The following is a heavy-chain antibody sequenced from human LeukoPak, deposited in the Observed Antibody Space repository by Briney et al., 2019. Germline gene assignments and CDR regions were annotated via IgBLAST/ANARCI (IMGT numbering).Heavy chain of an antibody. D-gene: IGHD5-24*01. Sequence: GGSLRLSCAASGFTFSSYAMSWVRQAPGKGLQWVALISYDGSIKHYADSVKGRFTISRDNSKNTLYLQMNTLRAEDTALYYCSRDSARRDGYNFDYWGQGTLVTVSS. CDR2: ISYDGSIK. J-gene: IGHJ4*02. CDR3: SRDSARRDGYNFDY. V-gene: IGHV3-30*04. CDR1: GFTFSSYA.